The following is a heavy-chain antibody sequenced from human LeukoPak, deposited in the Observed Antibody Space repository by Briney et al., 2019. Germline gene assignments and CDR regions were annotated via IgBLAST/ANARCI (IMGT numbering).Heavy chain of an antibody. V-gene: IGHV4-4*02. J-gene: IGHJ3*02. CDR3: ARSDYDILPGYSDAFDI. CDR2: IYHSEST. D-gene: IGHD3-9*01. CDR1: GGSISSGNW. Sequence: SGTLSLTCAVSGGSISSGNWWSWVRPPPGKGLEWIGEIYHSESTYYNPSLKSRVTISVDTSKNQFSLKLSSVTAADTAVYYCARSDYDILPGYSDAFDIWGPGTMVTVSS.